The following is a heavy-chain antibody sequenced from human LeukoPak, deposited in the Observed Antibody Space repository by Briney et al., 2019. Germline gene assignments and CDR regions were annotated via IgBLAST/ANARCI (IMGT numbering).Heavy chain of an antibody. Sequence: ASVKVSCKASGYTFTSYGISWVRQAPGQGLEWVGWISAYNGNTNYAQKLQGRVTMTRDTSINTAYMELSRLSSDDTAVYYCARSSGTYPDFDSWGQGTLVTVSS. CDR3: ARSSGTYPDFDS. CDR2: ISAYNGNT. J-gene: IGHJ4*02. V-gene: IGHV1-18*01. D-gene: IGHD1-1*01. CDR1: GYTFTSYG.